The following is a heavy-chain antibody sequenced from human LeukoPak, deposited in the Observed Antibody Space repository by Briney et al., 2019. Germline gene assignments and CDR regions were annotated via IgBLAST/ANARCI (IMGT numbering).Heavy chain of an antibody. CDR3: ARDSGYCSGDSCNYYYGMDV. V-gene: IGHV1-18*01. CDR2: INVYDGNT. CDR1: GCTFTSYG. D-gene: IGHD2-15*01. Sequence: ASVKVSCKASGCTFTSYGVSWVRQAPGQGLEWMGWINVYDGNTKYGQNLQGRVTMTTDTSTSTAYMELRSLGSDDTAVYYCARDSGYCSGDSCNYYYGMDVWGQGTTVTVSS. J-gene: IGHJ6*02.